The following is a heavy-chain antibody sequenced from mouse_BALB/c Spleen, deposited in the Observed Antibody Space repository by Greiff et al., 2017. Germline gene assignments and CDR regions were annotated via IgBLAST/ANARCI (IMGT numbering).Heavy chain of an antibody. Sequence: EVKVVESGGGLVQPGGSRKLSCAASGFTFSSFGMHWVRQAPEKGLEWVAYISSGSSTIYYADTVKGRFTISRDNPKNTLFLQMTSLRSEDTAMYYCASLYDYFDYWGQGTTLTVSS. D-gene: IGHD2-14*01. J-gene: IGHJ2*01. CDR3: ASLYDYFDY. V-gene: IGHV5-17*02. CDR2: ISSGSSTI. CDR1: GFTFSSFG.